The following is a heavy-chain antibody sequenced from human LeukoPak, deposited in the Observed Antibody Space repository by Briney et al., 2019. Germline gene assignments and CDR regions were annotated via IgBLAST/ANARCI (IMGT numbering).Heavy chain of an antibody. CDR1: GYTFTVYY. CDR3: ASGYYYGSGSSWFDP. D-gene: IGHD3-10*01. J-gene: IGHJ5*02. CDR2: INPNSGGT. V-gene: IGHV1-2*02. Sequence: SVNVTCKASGYTFTVYYMHWVRHAPGQGLEWMGWINPNSGGTNYAQKFQGRVTMTRDTSISTAYMELSRLRSDDTAVYYCASGYYYGSGSSWFDPWGQGTLVTVSS.